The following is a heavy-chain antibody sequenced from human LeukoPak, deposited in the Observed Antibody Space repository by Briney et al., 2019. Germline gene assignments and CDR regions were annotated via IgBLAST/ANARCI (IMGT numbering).Heavy chain of an antibody. CDR1: GYTFSDYW. D-gene: IGHD1/OR15-1a*01. Sequence: GESLKISCIGSGYTFSDYWIGWVRQVPGQGLEWMGVIYPRDSDTRYSPSFQGQVTVSVDRSINTAYLQWTFLKDSDTAMYYCGRHMNNLQLWLDYWGQGTVVTVSS. CDR3: GRHMNNLQLWLDY. V-gene: IGHV5-51*01. J-gene: IGHJ4*02. CDR2: IYPRDSDT.